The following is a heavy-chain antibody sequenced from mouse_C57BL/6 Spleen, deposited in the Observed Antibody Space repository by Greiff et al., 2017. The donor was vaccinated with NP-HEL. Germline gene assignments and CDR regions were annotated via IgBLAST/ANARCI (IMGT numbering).Heavy chain of an antibody. Sequence: EVQLQQSGPELVKPGASVKMSCKASGYTFTDYNMHWVKQSHGKSLEWIGYINHNNGGTSYNQKFKGKATLTVNKSSSTAYMDLRSLTSEDAAVYCCARPLYDGSSPCFAYWGQGTLVTVSA. CDR1: GYTFTDYN. D-gene: IGHD1-1*01. V-gene: IGHV1-22*01. J-gene: IGHJ3*01. CDR3: ARPLYDGSSPCFAY. CDR2: INHNNGGT.